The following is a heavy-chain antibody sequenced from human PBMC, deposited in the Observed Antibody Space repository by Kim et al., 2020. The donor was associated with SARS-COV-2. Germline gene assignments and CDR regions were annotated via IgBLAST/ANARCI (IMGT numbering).Heavy chain of an antibody. CDR2: IIPIFGTA. V-gene: IGHV1-69*13. D-gene: IGHD5-18*01. CDR1: GGTFSSYA. CDR3: ARDPTEVDTAMDYYYYGMDV. Sequence: SVKVSCKASGGTFSSYAISWVRQAPGQGLEWMGGIIPIFGTANYAQKFQGRVTITADESTSTAYMELSSLRSEDTAVYYCARDPTEVDTAMDYYYYGMDVWGQGTTVTVSS. J-gene: IGHJ6*02.